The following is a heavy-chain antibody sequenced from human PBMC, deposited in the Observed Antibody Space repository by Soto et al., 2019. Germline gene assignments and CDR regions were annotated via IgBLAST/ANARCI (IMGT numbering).Heavy chain of an antibody. J-gene: IGHJ6*03. CDR1: GGSISSYY. CDR2: IYYSGST. CDR3: ARHVRWDYYYYYYMDV. D-gene: IGHD3-10*02. Sequence: PLETLSLTCTVSGGSISSYYWSWIRQSPGKGLEWIGYIYYSGSTNYNPSLKSRVTISVDTSKNQFSLKLSSVTAADTAVYYCARHVRWDYYYYYYMDVWGKGTTVTVSS. V-gene: IGHV4-59*08.